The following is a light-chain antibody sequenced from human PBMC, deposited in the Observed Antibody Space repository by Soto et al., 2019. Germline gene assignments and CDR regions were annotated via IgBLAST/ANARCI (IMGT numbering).Light chain of an antibody. V-gene: IGLV7-43*01. J-gene: IGLJ1*01. CDR3: LLYFGGSYV. Sequence: QAVVPQEPSLTVSPGGTVTLTCASSTGAVTSGYYPNWFQQKPGQAPRALIYSTTNNYSWTPARFSGSLLGGKAALTLSGVQPEDEADYYCLLYFGGSYVFGPGTKVTVL. CDR1: TGAVTSGYY. CDR2: STT.